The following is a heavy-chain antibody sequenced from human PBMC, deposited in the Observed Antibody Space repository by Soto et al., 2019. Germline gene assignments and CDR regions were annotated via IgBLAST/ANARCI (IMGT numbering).Heavy chain of an antibody. CDR3: ARGGSGWYVDY. J-gene: IGHJ4*02. V-gene: IGHV1-18*01. CDR2: ITPSNGNT. CDR1: GYTFATYA. Sequence: QVQLVQSGTEVKKPGASVKVSCKASGYTFATYAVSWVRQAPGQGLEWLGWITPSNGNTNSALKFQGRVTMTTDTSTSTAYMELGSLTSDDTAIYYCARGGSGWYVDYWGQGTLVTVSS. D-gene: IGHD6-19*01.